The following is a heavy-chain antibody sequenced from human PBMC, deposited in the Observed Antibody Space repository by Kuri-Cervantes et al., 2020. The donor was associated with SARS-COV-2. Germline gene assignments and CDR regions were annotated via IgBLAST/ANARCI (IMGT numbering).Heavy chain of an antibody. J-gene: IGHJ5*02. Sequence: GSLRLSCAVYGGSFSGYYWSWIRQPPGKGLEWIGEINHSGSTNYNPSLKSRVTISVDTSKNQFSLKLSSVTAADTAVYYCARQSGYQLLWAGENWFDPWGQGTLVTVSS. V-gene: IGHV4-34*01. D-gene: IGHD2-2*01. CDR1: GGSFSGYY. CDR3: ARQSGYQLLWAGENWFDP. CDR2: INHSGST.